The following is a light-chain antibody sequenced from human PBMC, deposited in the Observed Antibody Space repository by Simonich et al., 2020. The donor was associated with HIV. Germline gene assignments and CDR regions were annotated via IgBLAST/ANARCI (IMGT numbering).Light chain of an antibody. CDR3: SSYTSNSTGV. CDR2: GNF. CDR1: SSNIGAGYD. Sequence: QSVLTQPPSVSGAPGQRVTISCTGSSSNIGAGYDVHWYQQLPGTAPKLLIYGNFNRPSGVPDRFAGSKSGTSASLAISGLQAEDEAEYHCSSYTSNSTGVFGGGTKLTVL. V-gene: IGLV1-40*01. J-gene: IGLJ3*02.